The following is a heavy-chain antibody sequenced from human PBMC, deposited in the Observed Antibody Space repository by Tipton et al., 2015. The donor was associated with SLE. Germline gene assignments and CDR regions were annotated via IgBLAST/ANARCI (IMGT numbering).Heavy chain of an antibody. CDR3: ARFMISVGFDY. CDR2: MYYRGST. CDR1: GGSISSSDYY. D-gene: IGHD3-16*01. J-gene: IGHJ4*02. V-gene: IGHV4-39*07. Sequence: TLSLTCTISGGSISSSDYYWGWIRQPPGKGLEWIGSMYYRGSTYYNPSLESRVTMSLDTSKNQFSLKLNSVTAADTAVYYCARFMISVGFDYWGQGTLVTVSS.